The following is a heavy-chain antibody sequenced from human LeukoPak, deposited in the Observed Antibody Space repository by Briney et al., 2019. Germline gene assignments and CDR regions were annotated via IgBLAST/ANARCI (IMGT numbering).Heavy chain of an antibody. CDR2: INSDGSST. V-gene: IGHV3-74*01. J-gene: IGHJ6*02. D-gene: IGHD3-3*01. Sequence: PGGSLRLSCAASGFTFSSYWMHWVRQAPGKGLVWVSRINSDGSSTSYADSVKGRFTISRDNAKNTLYLQMNSLGAEDTAVYYCARGYYDFCMDVWGQGTTVTVSS. CDR3: ARGYYDFCMDV. CDR1: GFTFSSYW.